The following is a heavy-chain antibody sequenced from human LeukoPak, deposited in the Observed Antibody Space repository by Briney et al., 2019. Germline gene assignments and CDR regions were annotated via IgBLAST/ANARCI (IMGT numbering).Heavy chain of an antibody. Sequence: PSETLSLTCTVSGGSISSGGYYWSWIRQPPGKGLEWIGYIYHSGSTYYSPSLKSRVTISVDRSKNQFSLKLSSVTAADTAVYYCARVTVTKYFDLWGRGTLVTVSS. J-gene: IGHJ2*01. V-gene: IGHV4-30-2*01. CDR3: ARVTVTKYFDL. CDR1: GGSISSGGYY. CDR2: IYHSGST. D-gene: IGHD4-17*01.